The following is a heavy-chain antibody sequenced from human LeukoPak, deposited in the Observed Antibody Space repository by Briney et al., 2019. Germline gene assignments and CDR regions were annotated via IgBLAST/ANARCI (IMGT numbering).Heavy chain of an antibody. Sequence: PQTLSLTCTVSGGSISSGGYYWSWIRQPPGKGLEWIGYIYHSGSTYYNPSLKSRVTISVDRSKNQFSLKLSSVTAADTAVYYCARNYDFWSGYYLSGYWGQGTLVTVSS. CDR3: ARNYDFWSGYYLSGY. J-gene: IGHJ4*02. V-gene: IGHV4-30-2*02. CDR1: GGSISSGGYY. CDR2: IYHSGST. D-gene: IGHD3-3*01.